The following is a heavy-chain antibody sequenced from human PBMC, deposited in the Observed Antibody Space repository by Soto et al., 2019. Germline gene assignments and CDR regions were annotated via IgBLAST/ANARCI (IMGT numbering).Heavy chain of an antibody. CDR1: GFTFSSYA. V-gene: IGHV3-30-3*01. D-gene: IGHD6-25*01. CDR2: ISYDGSNK. J-gene: IGHJ6*02. Sequence: GSLRLSCAASGFTFSSYAMHWVRQAPGKGLEWVAVISYDGSNKYYADSVKGRFTISRDNSKNTLYLQMNSLRAEDTAVYYCARDLRAARNYYYGMDVWGQGTTVTVSS. CDR3: ARDLRAARNYYYGMDV.